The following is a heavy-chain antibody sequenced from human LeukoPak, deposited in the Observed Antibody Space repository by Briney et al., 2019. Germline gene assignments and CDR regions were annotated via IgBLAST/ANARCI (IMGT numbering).Heavy chain of an antibody. D-gene: IGHD5-24*01. CDR3: ARGGMATTRYYFDY. J-gene: IGHJ4*02. V-gene: IGHV3-21*01. Sequence: GGSLRLSCAASGFPFDDYGMNWVRQAPGKGLEWVSLISSSSSYIYYADSVKGRFTISRDNAKNSLYLQMNSLRAEDTAVYYCARGGMATTRYYFDYWGQGTLVTVSS. CDR1: GFPFDDYG. CDR2: ISSSSSYI.